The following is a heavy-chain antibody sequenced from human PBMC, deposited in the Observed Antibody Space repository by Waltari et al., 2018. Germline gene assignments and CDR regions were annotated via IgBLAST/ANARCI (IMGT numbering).Heavy chain of an antibody. Sequence: QVQLVQSGAEVKKPGSSVKVSCKASGGAFSSYAISWVRQAPGQGLEWMGGIIPIFGTANYAQKFQGRVAITADESTSTAYMELNSLGSDDTAIYYCARGNGIVVPAAMRYDYWGQGTLVTVSS. V-gene: IGHV1-69*01. CDR3: ARGNGIVVPAAMRYDY. J-gene: IGHJ4*02. CDR2: IIPIFGTA. CDR1: GGAFSSYA. D-gene: IGHD2-2*01.